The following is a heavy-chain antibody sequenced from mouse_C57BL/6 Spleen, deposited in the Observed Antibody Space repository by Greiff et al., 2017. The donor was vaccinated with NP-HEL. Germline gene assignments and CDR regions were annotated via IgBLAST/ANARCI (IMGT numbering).Heavy chain of an antibody. Sequence: QVQLQQPGAELVRPGSSVKLSCKASGYTFTSYWMHWVKQRPIQGLEWIGNIDPSDSETHYNQKFKDKATLTVDKSSSTAYMQRSSLTDEDSAVYYGAKGNDYGAPWFAYWGQGTLVTVAA. J-gene: IGHJ3*01. CDR2: IDPSDSET. V-gene: IGHV1-52*01. CDR3: AKGNDYGAPWFAY. D-gene: IGHD2-4*01. CDR1: GYTFTSYW.